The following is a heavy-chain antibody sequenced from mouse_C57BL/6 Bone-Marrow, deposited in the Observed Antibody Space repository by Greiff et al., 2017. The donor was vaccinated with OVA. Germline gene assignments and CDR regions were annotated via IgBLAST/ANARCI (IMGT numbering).Heavy chain of an antibody. D-gene: IGHD2-3*01. J-gene: IGHJ2*01. CDR2: ISSGGDYI. CDR1: GFTFSSYA. CDR3: TRDRWLLSFDY. V-gene: IGHV5-9-1*02. Sequence: EVKVVESGEGLVKPGGSLKLSCAASGFTFSSYAMSWVRQTPEKRLEWVAYISSGGDYIYYADTVKGRFTISRDNARNTLYLQMSSLKSEDTAMDYCTRDRWLLSFDYGGQGTTLTVSS.